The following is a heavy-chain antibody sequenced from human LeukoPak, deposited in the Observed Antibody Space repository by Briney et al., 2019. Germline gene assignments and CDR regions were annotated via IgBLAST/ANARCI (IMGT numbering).Heavy chain of an antibody. CDR3: ARVAAAGALY. CDR2: IFYSGST. J-gene: IGHJ4*02. Sequence: SETLSLTCTVSSCSISTHYWSWIRQPPGKGLQWIGYIFYSGSTNYNPSLESRVNISVDTSKNQFSLKLDSATAADTAEYYCARVAAAGALYWAQGTLVTVSS. V-gene: IGHV4-59*11. D-gene: IGHD6-19*01. CDR1: SCSISTHY.